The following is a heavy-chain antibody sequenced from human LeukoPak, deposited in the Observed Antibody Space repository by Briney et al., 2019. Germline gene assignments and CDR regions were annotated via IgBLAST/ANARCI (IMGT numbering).Heavy chain of an antibody. CDR2: ISGSGGST. J-gene: IGHJ4*02. CDR3: AKDLDSYGFDFYDY. D-gene: IGHD5-18*01. Sequence: GGSLRLSCAASGFTFSSYGMHWVRQAPGKGLEWVSAISGSGGSTYYADSVKGRFTISRDNSKNTLYLQMNSLRAEDTAVYYCAKDLDSYGFDFYDYWGQGTLVTVSS. V-gene: IGHV3-23*01. CDR1: GFTFSSYG.